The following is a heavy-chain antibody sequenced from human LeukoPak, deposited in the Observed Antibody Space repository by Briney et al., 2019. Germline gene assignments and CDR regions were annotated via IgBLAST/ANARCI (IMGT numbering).Heavy chain of an antibody. J-gene: IGHJ6*02. Sequence: GGSLRLSCAVSGFTFSIYSMNWVRQAPGKGLEWVSYISSSSSTIYYADSVKGRFTISRDNDKNSVYLQMNSLRDEDTAVYYCARGDYCSASSCLMDVWGQGTTVTVSS. V-gene: IGHV3-48*02. CDR1: GFTFSIYS. D-gene: IGHD2-15*01. CDR2: ISSSSSTI. CDR3: ARGDYCSASSCLMDV.